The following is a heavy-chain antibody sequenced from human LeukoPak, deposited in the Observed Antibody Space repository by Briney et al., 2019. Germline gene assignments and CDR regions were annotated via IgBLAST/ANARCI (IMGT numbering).Heavy chain of an antibody. Sequence: SETLSLTCTVSGGSISSYYWSWIRQPAGKGLERIGRIYTSGSTNYNPSLKSRVTMSVDTSKNQFSLKLSSVTAADTAVYYCARERIVGATGPSYYYYYYMDVWGKGTTVTVSS. V-gene: IGHV4-4*07. CDR3: ARERIVGATGPSYYYYYYMDV. CDR1: GGSISSYY. D-gene: IGHD1-26*01. J-gene: IGHJ6*03. CDR2: IYTSGST.